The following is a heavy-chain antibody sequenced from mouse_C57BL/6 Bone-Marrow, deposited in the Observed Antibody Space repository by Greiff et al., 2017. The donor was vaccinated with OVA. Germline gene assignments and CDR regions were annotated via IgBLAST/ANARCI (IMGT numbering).Heavy chain of an antibody. Sequence: QVQLQQSGAELMKPGASVKLSCKATGYTFTGYWIEWVKQRPGHGLEWIGEILPGSGSTTSNEKFKGKATFTAATSSNTAYMQLINLTTEDSAIYCCVRLNYDDDREELGFDYWGQGTTLTVSS. CDR2: ILPGSGST. CDR1: GYTFTGYW. V-gene: IGHV1-9*01. CDR3: VRLNYDDDREELGFDY. J-gene: IGHJ2*01. D-gene: IGHD2-4*01.